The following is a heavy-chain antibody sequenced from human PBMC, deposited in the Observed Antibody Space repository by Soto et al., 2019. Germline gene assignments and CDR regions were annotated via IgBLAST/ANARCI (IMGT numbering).Heavy chain of an antibody. D-gene: IGHD1-26*01. CDR2: IIPIFGTA. CDR1: GGTFSSYA. Sequence: QVQLVQSGAEVKKPGSSVKVSCKASGGTFSSYAISWVRQAPGQGLEWMGGIIPIFGTADYAQKFQGRVTINTDESTSTAYMELSSLRSEETAVYYCASHSGSSPEGRYYYGMDVWGQGTTVTVSS. J-gene: IGHJ6*02. V-gene: IGHV1-69*05. CDR3: ASHSGSSPEGRYYYGMDV.